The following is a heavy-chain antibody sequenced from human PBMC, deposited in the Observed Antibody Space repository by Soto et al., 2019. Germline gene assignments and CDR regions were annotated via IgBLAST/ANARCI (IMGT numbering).Heavy chain of an antibody. CDR2: IKGKTNGGTT. Sequence: EVQLVESGGGLVKPGGSLRLSCEVSGFTLSNAWMNWVRQAPGKGLEWVGRIKGKTNGGTTAYAVPVKGRFVISRXXSRNRLYLQMNSLKTEDTAVYYCTSDTYVGTPLHYWGQGTLVTVSS. CDR3: TSDTYVGTPLHY. CDR1: GFTLSNAW. J-gene: IGHJ4*02. V-gene: IGHV3-15*07. D-gene: IGHD7-27*01.